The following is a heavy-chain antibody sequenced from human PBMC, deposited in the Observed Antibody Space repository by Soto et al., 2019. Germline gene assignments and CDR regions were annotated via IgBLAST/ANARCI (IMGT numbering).Heavy chain of an antibody. D-gene: IGHD7-27*01. CDR1: GFTFSSYS. CDR3: AKDQLGRTGLGIDY. J-gene: IGHJ4*02. CDR2: ISGSGGST. V-gene: IGHV3-23*01. Sequence: PGGSLRLSCAASGFTFSSYSMSWVRQAPGKGLEWVSAISGSGGSTYYADSVKGRFTISRDNSKNTLYLQMNSLRAEDTAVYYCAKDQLGRTGLGIDYWGQGTLVTVSS.